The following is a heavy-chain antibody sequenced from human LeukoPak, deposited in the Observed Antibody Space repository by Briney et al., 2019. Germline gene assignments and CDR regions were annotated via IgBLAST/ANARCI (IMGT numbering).Heavy chain of an antibody. J-gene: IGHJ4*02. D-gene: IGHD4-17*01. Sequence: PSETLSLTCTVSGGSISSSSYYWGWIRQPPGKGLEWIGSIYYSGSTYYNPSLKSRVTISVDTSKNQFSLKLSSVTAAGTAVYYCARHRDYGDYGVPLDYWGQGTLVTVSS. CDR3: ARHRDYGDYGVPLDY. CDR1: GGSISSSSYY. V-gene: IGHV4-39*01. CDR2: IYYSGST.